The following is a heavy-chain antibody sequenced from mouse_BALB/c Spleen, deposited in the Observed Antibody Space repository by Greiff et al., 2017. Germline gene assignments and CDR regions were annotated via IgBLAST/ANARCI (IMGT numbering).Heavy chain of an antibody. CDR2: ISNGGGST. V-gene: IGHV5-12-2*01. CDR3: ARGVDFDY. Sequence: VMLVESGGGLVQPGGSLKLSCAASGFTFSSYTMSWVRQTPEKRLEWVAYISNGGGSTYYPDTVKGRFTISRDNAKNTLYLQMSSLKSEDTAMYYCARGVDFDYWGQGTTLTVSS. CDR1: GFTFSSYT. J-gene: IGHJ2*01.